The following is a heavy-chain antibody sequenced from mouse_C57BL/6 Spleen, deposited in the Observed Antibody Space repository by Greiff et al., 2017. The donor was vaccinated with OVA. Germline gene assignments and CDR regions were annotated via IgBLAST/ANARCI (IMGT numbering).Heavy chain of an antibody. Sequence: VKVVESGPELVKPGASVKISCKASGYAFSSSWMNWVKQRPGKGLEWIGRIYPGDGDTNYNGKFKGKATLTADKSSSTAYMQLSSLTSEDSAVYFCARWSPTGRFDYWGQGTTLTVSS. J-gene: IGHJ2*01. CDR3: ARWSPTGRFDY. CDR2: IYPGDGDT. V-gene: IGHV1-82*01. CDR1: GYAFSSSW. D-gene: IGHD4-1*02.